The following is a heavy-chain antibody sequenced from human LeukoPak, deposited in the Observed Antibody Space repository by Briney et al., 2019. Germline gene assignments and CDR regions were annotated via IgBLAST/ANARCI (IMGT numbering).Heavy chain of an antibody. V-gene: IGHV4-31*03. D-gene: IGHD3-10*01. CDR3: ARVGFSYGSGSY. CDR1: GGSISSGGYY. CDR2: IYYSGST. Sequence: SETLSLTCTVSGGSISSGGYYWSWIRQHPGKGLEWIGYIYYSGSTYYNPSLKSRVTISVDTSKNQFSLKLSSVTAADTAVYYCARVGFSYGSGSYWGQGTLVTVSS. J-gene: IGHJ4*02.